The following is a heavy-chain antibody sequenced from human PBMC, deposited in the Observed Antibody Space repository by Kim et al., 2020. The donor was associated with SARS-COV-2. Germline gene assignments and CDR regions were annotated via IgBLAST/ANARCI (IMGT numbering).Heavy chain of an antibody. CDR2: IPIFDTA. J-gene: IGHJ4*02. V-gene: IGHV1-69*01. Sequence: IPIFDTANDARKFQGRVTITADESTSTAYMELSSLRSEDTAVYYCARGDYWGQGTLVTVSS. CDR3: ARGDY.